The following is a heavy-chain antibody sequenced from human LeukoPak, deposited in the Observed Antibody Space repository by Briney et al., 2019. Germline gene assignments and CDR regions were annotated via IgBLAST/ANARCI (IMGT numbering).Heavy chain of an antibody. D-gene: IGHD3-10*01. CDR1: GYTFTGYY. J-gene: IGHJ3*02. V-gene: IGHV1-2*06. CDR3: AIWPATDDAFDI. Sequence: ASVKVSCKASGYTFTGYYMHWVRQAPGQGREWMGRINPNSGGTNYAQKFQGRVTMTRDTSISTAYMELSRLRSDDTAVYYCAIWPATDDAFDIWGQGTMVTVSS. CDR2: INPNSGGT.